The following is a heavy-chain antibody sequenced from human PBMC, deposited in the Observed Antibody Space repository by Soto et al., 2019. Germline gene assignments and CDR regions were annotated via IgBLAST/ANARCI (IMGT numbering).Heavy chain of an antibody. V-gene: IGHV3-23*01. J-gene: IGHJ4*02. Sequence: PGGSLRLSCAASGVTFSSYAMSWVRQAPGKGLEWVSAISGSGGSRYYADSVKGRFTISRDNSKNTLYLQMNSLRAEDTAVYYCAKASGTSYYDILIPFDYWGQGTLVTVSS. CDR2: ISGSGGSR. D-gene: IGHD3-9*01. CDR3: AKASGTSYYDILIPFDY. CDR1: GVTFSSYA.